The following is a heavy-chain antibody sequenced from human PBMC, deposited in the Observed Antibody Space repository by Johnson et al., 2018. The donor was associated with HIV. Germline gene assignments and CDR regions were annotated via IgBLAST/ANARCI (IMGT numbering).Heavy chain of an antibody. CDR1: GFTVSRNY. CDR2: IYSGGST. Sequence: VQLVESGGGLVQPGGSLRLSCAASGFTVSRNYMSWVRQAPGKGLEWVSVIYSGGSTYHADSVKGRFTISRDNSKNTVDLQMNSLRAGDTAVYYCARGKGAAAAEAFDIWGQGTMVTVSS. CDR3: ARGKGAAAAEAFDI. V-gene: IGHV3-66*01. D-gene: IGHD6-13*01. J-gene: IGHJ3*02.